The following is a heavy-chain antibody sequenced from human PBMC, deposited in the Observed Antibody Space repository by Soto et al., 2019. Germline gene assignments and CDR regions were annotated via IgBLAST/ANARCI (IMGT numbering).Heavy chain of an antibody. CDR3: ARDRLELPYYYYYGMDV. Sequence: GGSLRLSCAASGFTFSSYGMHWVRQAPGKGLEWVAVIWYDGSNKYYADSVKGRFTISRDNSRNTLYLQMNSLRAEDTAVYYCARDRLELPYYYYYGMDVWGQGTTVTVS. D-gene: IGHD1-7*01. V-gene: IGHV3-33*01. CDR1: GFTFSSYG. J-gene: IGHJ6*02. CDR2: IWYDGSNK.